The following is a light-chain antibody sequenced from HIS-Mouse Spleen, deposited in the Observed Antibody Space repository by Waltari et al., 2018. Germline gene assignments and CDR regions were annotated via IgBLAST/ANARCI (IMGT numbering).Light chain of an antibody. CDR3: CSYAGSSTWV. CDR1: SSDVGSYTL. J-gene: IGLJ3*02. V-gene: IGLV2-23*01. CDR2: EGS. Sequence: QSALTQPASVSGSPGQSITISCTGTSSDVGSYTLVSWYQPHPGKAPKLMIYEGSKRPSWVSNRFAGSKSGNTASLTISGLQAEDEADYYCCSYAGSSTWVFGGGTKLTVL.